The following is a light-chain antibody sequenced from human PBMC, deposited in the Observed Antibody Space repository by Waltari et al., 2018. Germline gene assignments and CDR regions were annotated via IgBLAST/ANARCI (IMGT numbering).Light chain of an antibody. Sequence: EIQMTHSLSTLSASLGARVTLSCRANENINVYLAWYKHKPGKAPKLLIYAASTLQHGVPARFSGSGSETDFTLTISSLQPEDAAIYYCQQSYSTRPLTFGGGTKVEIK. V-gene: IGKV1-39*01. J-gene: IGKJ4*01. CDR3: QQSYSTRPLT. CDR2: AAS. CDR1: ENINVY.